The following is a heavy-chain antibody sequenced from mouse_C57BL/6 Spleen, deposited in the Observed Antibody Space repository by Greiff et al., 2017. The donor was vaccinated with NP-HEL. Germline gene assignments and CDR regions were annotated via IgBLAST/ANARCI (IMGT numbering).Heavy chain of an antibody. CDR3: ARSGYGYDYARDY. Sequence: QVQLQQSGPELVKPGASVKISCKASGYAFSSSWMNWVKQRPGKGLEWIGRIYPGDGDTNYNGKFKGKATLTADKSSSTAYMQLSSLTSEDSAVYFGARSGYGYDYARDYWGQGTSVTVSS. CDR2: IYPGDGDT. J-gene: IGHJ4*01. D-gene: IGHD2-2*01. V-gene: IGHV1-82*01. CDR1: GYAFSSSW.